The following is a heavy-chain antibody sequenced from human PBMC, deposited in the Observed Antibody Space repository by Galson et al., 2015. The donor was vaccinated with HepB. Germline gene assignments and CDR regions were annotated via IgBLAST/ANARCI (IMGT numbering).Heavy chain of an antibody. V-gene: IGHV3-30*04. CDR2: ISYDGVNT. Sequence: SLRLSCAASGFTFRSYAMHWVRQAPGKGLEWVAVISYDGVNTYYPDSVRGRFTVSRDNSKNTLYLQMNSLRAEDTAVYYCARDYYDDTSRGGFNCWGQGTLVTVSS. D-gene: IGHD3-22*01. J-gene: IGHJ4*02. CDR1: GFTFRSYA. CDR3: ARDYYDDTSRGGFNC.